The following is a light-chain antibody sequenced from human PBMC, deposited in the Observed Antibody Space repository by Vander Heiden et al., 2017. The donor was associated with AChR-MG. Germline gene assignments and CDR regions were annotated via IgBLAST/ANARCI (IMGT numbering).Light chain of an antibody. Sequence: EIVWTQSPATLSLSPGERATLSCRASQSVSRDLAWYQQKPGQAPRLLIYDASTRATGIPARFSGSGSGTDFTLTISSLEPEDFAVYYCQQRSNWPLTFGPGTKVDIK. V-gene: IGKV3-11*01. CDR1: QSVSRD. J-gene: IGKJ3*01. CDR3: QQRSNWPLT. CDR2: DAS.